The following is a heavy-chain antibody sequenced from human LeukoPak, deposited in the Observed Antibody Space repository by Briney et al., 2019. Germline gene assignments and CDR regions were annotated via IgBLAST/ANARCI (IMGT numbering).Heavy chain of an antibody. V-gene: IGHV4-59*01. CDR3: ARDQGTYYDILTKVHRNEYWYFDL. CDR2: IYYSGST. CDR1: GGSISSYY. Sequence: SETLSLTCTVSGGSISSYYWSWIRQPPGKGLEWIGYIYYSGSTNYNPSLKSRVTISVDTSKNQFSLTLSSATAADTAVCYCARDQGTYYDILTKVHRNEYWYFDLWGRGTLVTVSS. D-gene: IGHD3-9*01. J-gene: IGHJ2*01.